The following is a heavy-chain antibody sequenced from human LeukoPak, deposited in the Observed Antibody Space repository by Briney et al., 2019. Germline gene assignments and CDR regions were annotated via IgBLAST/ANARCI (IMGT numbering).Heavy chain of an antibody. D-gene: IGHD5-24*01. CDR1: GFTFSSYW. Sequence: GGSLRLSCAASGFTFSSYWMSWVRQAPGKGLKWVANIKQDGSDKYYVDSVKGRFTISRDNAKNSLYLQMNSLRAEDTAVYYCARDPRRDGYNSLGGYWGQGTLLTVSS. J-gene: IGHJ4*02. V-gene: IGHV3-7*01. CDR2: IKQDGSDK. CDR3: ARDPRRDGYNSLGGY.